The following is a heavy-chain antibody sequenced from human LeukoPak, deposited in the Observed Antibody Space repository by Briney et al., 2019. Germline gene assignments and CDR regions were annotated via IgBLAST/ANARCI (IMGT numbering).Heavy chain of an antibody. CDR2: ISYIGST. Sequence: SETLSLTCAVSGDSFSSHYWTWIRQPPGKGLEWIGYISYIGSTNYNSSLKSRVTISLDTSKNQFSLRLSSMTAADTAVYFCARCGYSYGTGYHFDSWGQGTLVTVSS. CDR3: ARCGYSYGTGYHFDS. J-gene: IGHJ4*02. CDR1: GDSFSSHY. D-gene: IGHD5-18*01. V-gene: IGHV4-59*11.